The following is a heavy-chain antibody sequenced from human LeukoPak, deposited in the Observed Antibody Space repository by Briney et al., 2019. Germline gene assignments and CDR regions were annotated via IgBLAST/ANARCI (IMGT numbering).Heavy chain of an antibody. CDR1: GFKFNNYA. CDR3: TRGKLIVLVPAPI. CDR2: ISYDGTFE. D-gene: IGHD2-2*01. Sequence: GGSLRLSCTASGFKFNNYAMHWVRQAPGKGLEWVAVISYDGTFEDYADSVKGRFTISRDNSKNTLYLQMNSLRVEDTAMYYCTRGKLIVLVPAPIWGQGTMVTVSS. V-gene: IGHV3-30*03. J-gene: IGHJ3*02.